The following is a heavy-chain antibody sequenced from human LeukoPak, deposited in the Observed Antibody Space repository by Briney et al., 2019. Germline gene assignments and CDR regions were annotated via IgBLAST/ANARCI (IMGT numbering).Heavy chain of an antibody. CDR2: ISSGSSYI. V-gene: IGHV3-21*01. CDR1: GFTFSRYS. Sequence: GGSLTLSCAASGFTFSRYSMNWVRQAPGKGLEWVSSISSGSSYIYYADSVKGRFTISRDNAKNSLYLQMNSLRAEDTAVYYCARGYTSGWYDSGDWGQGTLVTVSS. J-gene: IGHJ4*02. D-gene: IGHD6-19*01. CDR3: ARGYTSGWYDSGD.